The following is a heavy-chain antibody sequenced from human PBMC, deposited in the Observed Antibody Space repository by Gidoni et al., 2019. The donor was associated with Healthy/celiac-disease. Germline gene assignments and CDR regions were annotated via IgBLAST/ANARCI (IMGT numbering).Heavy chain of an antibody. J-gene: IGHJ3*02. V-gene: IGHV1-69*06. Sequence: QVQLVQSGAEVKKPGSSVKVSCKASGGTFSSYAISWVRQAPGQGLEWMGGIIPIFGTANYAQKFQGRVTITADKSTSTAYMELSSLRSEDTAVYYCASLNLYYGSGSYYRGEDDVFDIWGQGTMVTVSS. CDR1: GGTFSSYA. CDR2: IIPIFGTA. CDR3: ASLNLYYGSGSYYRGEDDVFDI. D-gene: IGHD3-10*01.